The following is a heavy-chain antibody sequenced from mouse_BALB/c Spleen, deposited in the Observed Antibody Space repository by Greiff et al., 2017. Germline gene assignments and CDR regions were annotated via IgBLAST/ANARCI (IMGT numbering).Heavy chain of an antibody. D-gene: IGHD2-3*01. J-gene: IGHJ2*01. CDR1: GYSITSDYA. CDR2: ISYSGST. V-gene: IGHV3-2*02. CDR3: ARSDGYYPNFDY. Sequence: EVKLMESGPGLVKPSQSLSLTCTVTGYSITSDYAWNWIRQFPGNKLEWMGYISYSGSTSYNPSLKSRISITRDTSKIQFFLQLNSVTTEDTATYYCARSDGYYPNFDYWGQGTTLTVSS.